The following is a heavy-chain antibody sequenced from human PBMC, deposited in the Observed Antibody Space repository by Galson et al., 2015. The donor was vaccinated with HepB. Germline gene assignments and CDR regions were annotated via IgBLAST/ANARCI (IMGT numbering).Heavy chain of an antibody. V-gene: IGHV3-33*06. CDR3: VKEGPPSLGFGMDV. D-gene: IGHD3-16*01. CDR2: ICPDNVTA. Sequence: SLRLSCAASGFSFSTYGMEWVRQTPGKGLEWVAIICPDNVTAYYAESVKGRFTISRDNSHNMVFLQMNGLRDEDTAMYYCVKEGPPSLGFGMDVWGQGTSVIVSS. J-gene: IGHJ6*01. CDR1: GFSFSTYG.